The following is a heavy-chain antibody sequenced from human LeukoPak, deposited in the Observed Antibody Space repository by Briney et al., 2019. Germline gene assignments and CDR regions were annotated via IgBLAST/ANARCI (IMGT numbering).Heavy chain of an antibody. Sequence: GGSLRLSCAASGFTFSSYWMHWVRQAPGKGLVWVSRINSDGSSTSYADSVKGRFAISRDNAKNTLYLQMNSLRAEDTAVYYCAREGELISYNWFDPWGQGTLVTVSS. CDR1: GFTFSSYW. CDR2: INSDGSST. CDR3: AREGELISYNWFDP. D-gene: IGHD3-10*01. J-gene: IGHJ5*02. V-gene: IGHV3-74*01.